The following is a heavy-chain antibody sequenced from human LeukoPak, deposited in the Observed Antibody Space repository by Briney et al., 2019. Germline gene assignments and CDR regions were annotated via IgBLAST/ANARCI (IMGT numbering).Heavy chain of an antibody. D-gene: IGHD3-3*01. CDR2: ISGGST. J-gene: IGHJ6*03. Sequence: PGGSLRLSCAASGFTVSSNEMSWVRQAPGKGLEWVSSISGGSTYYADSRKGRFTISRDNSKNTLYLQMNSLRAEDTAVYSCAKDGGGTIFGMVIILHYMDVWGKGTTVTVSS. V-gene: IGHV3-38-3*01. CDR3: AKDGGGTIFGMVIILHYMDV. CDR1: GFTVSSNE.